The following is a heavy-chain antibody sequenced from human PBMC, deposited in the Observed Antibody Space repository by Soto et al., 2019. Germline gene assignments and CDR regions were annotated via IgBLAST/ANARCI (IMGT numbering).Heavy chain of an antibody. Sequence: QVQLQESGPGLVKPSETLSLTCTVSGGSISSYYWSWIRQPPGKGLEWIGYIYSSGSTNYNPSLKSRVTISVDTSKNHVSLKLSSVTAADTAVYYCARVNRDLLWFGRAPYDYYYMDVWGKGTTVTVSS. J-gene: IGHJ6*03. D-gene: IGHD3-10*01. V-gene: IGHV4-59*01. CDR1: GGSISSYY. CDR3: ARVNRDLLWFGRAPYDYYYMDV. CDR2: IYSSGST.